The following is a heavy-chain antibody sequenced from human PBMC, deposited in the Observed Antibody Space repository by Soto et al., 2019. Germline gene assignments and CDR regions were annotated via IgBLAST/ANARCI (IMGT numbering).Heavy chain of an antibody. Sequence: SETLSLTCTVSVGSVSGYYWSWIRQPPGKGLEYIGYIYYRGSTNYNPSLKSRVTMSVDTSRNLFSLKVNSVTAADTAVYYCARQQLLPYYYALDVWGQGTTVTVSS. D-gene: IGHD6-13*01. CDR2: IYYRGST. CDR1: VGSVSGYY. V-gene: IGHV4-59*02. J-gene: IGHJ6*02. CDR3: ARQQLLPYYYALDV.